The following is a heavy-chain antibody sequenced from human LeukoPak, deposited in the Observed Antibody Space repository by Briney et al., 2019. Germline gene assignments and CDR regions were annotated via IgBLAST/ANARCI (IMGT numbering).Heavy chain of an antibody. J-gene: IGHJ6*04. V-gene: IGHV4-38-2*02. CDR1: NYSISSGYY. CDR3: ARRILMDV. Sequence: SETLSLTCTVSNYSISSGYYWGWIRQPPGKGLEWIGTIYHSGSTYYNPSLKSRVNISVDKSKNQFALKLTSVTAADTAVYYCARRILMDVWGKGTTVTVSS. CDR2: IYHSGST. D-gene: IGHD2-15*01.